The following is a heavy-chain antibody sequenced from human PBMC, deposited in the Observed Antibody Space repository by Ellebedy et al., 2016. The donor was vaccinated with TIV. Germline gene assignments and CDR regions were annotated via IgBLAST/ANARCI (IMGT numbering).Heavy chain of an antibody. J-gene: IGHJ6*02. CDR1: GYTFTGYY. D-gene: IGHD2-2*01. CDR2: INPNSGGT. V-gene: IGHV1-2*02. CDR3: ARDMWDIVVVPAAHLYGMDV. Sequence: AASVKVSCKASGYTFTGYYMHWARQAPGQGLEWMGWINPNSGGTNYAQKFQGRVTMTRDTSISTAYMELSSLRSEDTAMYYCARDMWDIVVVPAAHLYGMDVWGQGTTVTVSS.